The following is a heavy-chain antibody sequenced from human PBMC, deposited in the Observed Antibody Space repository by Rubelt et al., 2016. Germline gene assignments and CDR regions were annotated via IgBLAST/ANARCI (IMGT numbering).Heavy chain of an antibody. D-gene: IGHD4-23*01. J-gene: IGHJ4*02. Sequence: QVQLQQWGAGLLKPSETLSLSCAVYGGSFSGYYWTWIRQPPGKGLEWIGEITHTGSTNYNPTLKSRVTISVDTSKNQFFLKVNSGTAADTAVYDCARGAGGGNSAGYWGQGTRVTVSS. CDR1: GGSFSGYY. V-gene: IGHV4-34*01. CDR2: ITHTGST. CDR3: ARGAGGGNSAGY.